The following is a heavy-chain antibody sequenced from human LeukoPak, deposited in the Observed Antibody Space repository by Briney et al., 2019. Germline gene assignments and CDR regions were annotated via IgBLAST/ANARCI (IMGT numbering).Heavy chain of an antibody. Sequence: ASVKVSCKASGYTFTSHDINWVRQATGQGLEWMGWMNPNSGNSGYAQKFQGRVTITADESTSTAYMELSSLRSEDTAVYYCARVLPAANQQDYYYYYMDVWGTGTTVTVSS. V-gene: IGHV1-8*01. J-gene: IGHJ6*03. CDR1: GYTFTSHD. D-gene: IGHD2-2*01. CDR3: ARVLPAANQQDYYYYYMDV. CDR2: MNPNSGNS.